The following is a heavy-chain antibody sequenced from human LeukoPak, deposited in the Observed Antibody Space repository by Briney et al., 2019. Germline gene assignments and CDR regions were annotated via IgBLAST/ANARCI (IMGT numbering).Heavy chain of an antibody. D-gene: IGHD3-22*01. V-gene: IGHV1-8*03. J-gene: IGHJ4*02. Sequence: ASVKVSCKASGYTFTSYDINWVRQATGQGLEWMGWMNPNSGNTGYAQKFQGRVTITRNTSISTAYMELSSLRSEDTAVYYCARGFDSSGYYYDYWGQRTLVTVSS. CDR3: ARGFDSSGYYYDY. CDR1: GYTFTSYD. CDR2: MNPNSGNT.